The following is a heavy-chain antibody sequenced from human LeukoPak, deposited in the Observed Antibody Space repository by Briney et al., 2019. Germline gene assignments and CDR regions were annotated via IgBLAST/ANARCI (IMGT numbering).Heavy chain of an antibody. D-gene: IGHD3-22*01. Sequence: GGSLRLSCAASGFTFDDYAMHWVRQAPGKGLEWVSLISGDGGSTYYADSVKGRFTISRDNSKNSLYLQMNSLRTEDTALYYCAKDVDYYDSTSFDYWGQGTLVTASS. CDR3: AKDVDYYDSTSFDY. V-gene: IGHV3-43*02. J-gene: IGHJ4*02. CDR2: ISGDGGST. CDR1: GFTFDDYA.